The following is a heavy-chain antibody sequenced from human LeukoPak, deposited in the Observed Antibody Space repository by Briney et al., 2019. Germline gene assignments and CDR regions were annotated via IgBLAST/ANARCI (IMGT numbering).Heavy chain of an antibody. V-gene: IGHV3-9*01. CDR1: GFTFSSYW. D-gene: IGHD6-19*01. Sequence: GGSLRLSCAASGFTFSSYWMHWVRQAPGKGLEWVSGISWNSGSIGYADSVKGRFTISRDNAKNSLYLQMNSLRAEDTALYYCAKGGPYEIAVAGTFDYWGQGTLVTVSS. J-gene: IGHJ4*02. CDR3: AKGGPYEIAVAGTFDY. CDR2: ISWNSGSI.